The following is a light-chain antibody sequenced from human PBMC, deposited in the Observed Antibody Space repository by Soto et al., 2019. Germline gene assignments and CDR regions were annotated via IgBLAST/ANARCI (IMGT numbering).Light chain of an antibody. CDR1: QSISSF. CDR2: AAS. CDR3: QQSYSPPWT. J-gene: IGKJ1*01. Sequence: DIQMTQSPSSLSASVGDRVTITCRASQSISSFLNWYQQKPGKAPKLLIYAASSLQSGVPSRFSGSGSGTDFTLTISSLQPEDFESYYCQQSYSPPWTFGQGTKVDSK. V-gene: IGKV1-39*01.